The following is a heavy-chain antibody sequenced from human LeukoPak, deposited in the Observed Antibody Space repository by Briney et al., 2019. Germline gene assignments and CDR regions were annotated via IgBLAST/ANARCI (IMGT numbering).Heavy chain of an antibody. V-gene: IGHV4-34*01. CDR3: ARDPRRGKRYYFDY. J-gene: IGHJ4*02. Sequence: GSLRLSCAASGFTFSSYAMGWIRQPPGKGLEWIGEINHSGSTNYNPSLKSRVTISVDTSKNQFSLKLSSVTAADTAVYYCARDPRRGKRYYFDYWGQGTLVTVSS. D-gene: IGHD5-24*01. CDR1: GFTFSSYA. CDR2: INHSGST.